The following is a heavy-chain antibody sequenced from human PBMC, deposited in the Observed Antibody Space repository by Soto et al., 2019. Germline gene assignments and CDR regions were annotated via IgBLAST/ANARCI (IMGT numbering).Heavy chain of an antibody. CDR2: INAGNGNT. D-gene: IGHD5-18*01. J-gene: IGHJ6*02. V-gene: IGHV1-3*01. CDR3: AIGPDTARVTYYYYGMDG. CDR1: GSAFPGSA. Sequence: ASVRVSRKAVGSAFPGSAMHLGRQAPGQRLEWMGWINAGNGNTKYSQKFQGRVTITRDTSASTAYMELSSLRSEDTAVYYCAIGPDTARVTYYYYGMDGWGQGTTVTVSS.